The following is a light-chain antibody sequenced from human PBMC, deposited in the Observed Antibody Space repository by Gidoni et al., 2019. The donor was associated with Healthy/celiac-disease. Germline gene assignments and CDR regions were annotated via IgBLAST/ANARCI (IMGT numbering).Light chain of an antibody. CDR3: QQSYSTPT. CDR2: AAS. Sequence: TPMTQSPYSLSASVGDRVTITCRASQSISSYLNWYQQKPGKAPKLLIYAASSLQSGVPSRFSGSGSGTDFTLNISSLQPEDFATYYCQQSYSTPTFGGGTKVEIK. CDR1: QSISSY. V-gene: IGKV1-39*01. J-gene: IGKJ4*01.